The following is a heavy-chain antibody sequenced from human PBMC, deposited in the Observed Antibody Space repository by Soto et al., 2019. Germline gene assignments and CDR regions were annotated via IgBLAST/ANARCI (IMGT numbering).Heavy chain of an antibody. J-gene: IGHJ4*02. CDR2: IYYSGST. D-gene: IGHD5-18*01. Sequence: SETLSLTCTVSGGSISSYYWSWIRQPPGKGLEWIGYIYYSGSTNYNPSLKSRVTISVDTSKNQFSLKLSSVTAADTAVYYCEAGHRGYSYGTGIWGQGTLVTVSS. CDR3: EAGHRGYSYGTGI. V-gene: IGHV4-59*01. CDR1: GGSISSYY.